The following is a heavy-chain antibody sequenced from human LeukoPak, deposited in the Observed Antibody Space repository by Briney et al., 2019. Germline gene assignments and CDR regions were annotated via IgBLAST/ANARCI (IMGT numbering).Heavy chain of an antibody. CDR1: GYTFTGYY. V-gene: IGHV1-2*02. CDR3: ARDRVRLRSVEYNWFDP. J-gene: IGHJ5*02. CDR2: INPNSGGT. Sequence: ASVKVSCKASGYTFTGYYMHWVRQAPGQGLEWMGWINPNSGGTNYAQKFQGRVTMTRDTSISTAYMELSRLRSDDTAVYYCARDRVRLRSVEYNWFDPWGQGTLVTVSS. D-gene: IGHD6-25*01.